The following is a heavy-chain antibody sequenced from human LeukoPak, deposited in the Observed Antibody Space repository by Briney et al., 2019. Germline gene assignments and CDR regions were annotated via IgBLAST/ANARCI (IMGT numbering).Heavy chain of an antibody. CDR1: GFTLSSYA. Sequence: GGSLRLSCAASGFTLSSYAMSWVRQAPGEGLEWVSLISGNAGSTYYADSVKGRFTISRDITMNTLYLQMNSLRAEDTAVYYCAKGGLQSSEWLPPLGYWGQGTLVTVSS. CDR3: AKGGLQSSEWLPPLGY. J-gene: IGHJ4*02. CDR2: ISGNAGST. V-gene: IGHV3-23*01. D-gene: IGHD3-3*01.